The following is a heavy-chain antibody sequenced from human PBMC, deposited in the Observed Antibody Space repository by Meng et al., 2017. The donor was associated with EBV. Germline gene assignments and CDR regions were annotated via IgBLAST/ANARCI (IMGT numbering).Heavy chain of an antibody. V-gene: IGHV4-39*01. CDR2: VHYTGST. D-gene: IGHD6-19*01. CDR1: GDSISSFYY. Sequence: QLQLRESGPGQVKPSXXLSLTCTVPGDSISSFYYWGWIRQPPGRGLEWIGSVHYTGSTYYSPSLKSRVTVSVDTSKNQFSLRLTSVTAADTAVYYCARPFPSWQSPRLDPFGAWGQGTLVTVSS. J-gene: IGHJ5*02. CDR3: ARPFPSWQSPRLDPFGA.